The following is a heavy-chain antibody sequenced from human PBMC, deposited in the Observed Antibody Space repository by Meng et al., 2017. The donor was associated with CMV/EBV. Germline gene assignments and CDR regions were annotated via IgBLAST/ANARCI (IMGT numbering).Heavy chain of an antibody. CDR1: GFTFSSYE. J-gene: IGHJ3*02. CDR3: SSNSIVVVPAAIPDDAFDI. D-gene: IGHD2-2*02. Sequence: GESLKISCAASGFTFSSYEMNWVRQAPGKGLEWVSYISSSGSTIYYADSVKGRFTTSRDNARNSLYLQMNSLRAEDTAVYYCSSNSIVVVPAAIPDDAFDIWGQGTMVTVSS. CDR2: ISSSGSTI. V-gene: IGHV3-48*03.